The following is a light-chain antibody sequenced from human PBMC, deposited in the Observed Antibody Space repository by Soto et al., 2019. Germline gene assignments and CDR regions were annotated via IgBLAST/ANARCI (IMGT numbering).Light chain of an antibody. CDR1: SSNIGSDS. V-gene: IGLV1-44*01. J-gene: IGLJ2*01. Sequence: QSVLTQPPSASGTPGQRVTISCSGSSSNIGSDSVNWYQHLPGSALKVLIYNNNRRPSGVPDRFSGSESGTSGSLAISGLQSEDEALDYCAAWDVSLNGPVFGGGTQLTVL. CDR3: AAWDVSLNGPV. CDR2: NNN.